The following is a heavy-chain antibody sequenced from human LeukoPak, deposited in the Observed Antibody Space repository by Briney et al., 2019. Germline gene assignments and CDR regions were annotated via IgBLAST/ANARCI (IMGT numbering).Heavy chain of an antibody. CDR3: ARDDGAGGPFDY. CDR2: IYSGGST. D-gene: IGHD3-10*01. CDR1: GFTFSSNY. Sequence: GGSLRLSCAVSGFTFSSNYMNWVRQAPGKGLEWVSIIYSGGSTYYSDSVKGRFSISRDNPKNTLYLQMNGLRAEDTAVYYCARDDGAGGPFDYWGQGTLVSVSS. J-gene: IGHJ4*02. V-gene: IGHV3-66*01.